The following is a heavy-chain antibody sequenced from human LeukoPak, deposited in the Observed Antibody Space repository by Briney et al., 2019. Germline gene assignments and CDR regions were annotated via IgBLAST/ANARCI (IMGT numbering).Heavy chain of an antibody. CDR1: GGSISSGGYY. CDR3: ARGYCSSTSCYKTFGTFDI. J-gene: IGHJ3*02. D-gene: IGHD2-2*02. Sequence: SETLSLTCTVSGGSISSGGYYWSWIRQHPGKGLEWIGRVYPSGNTNYNPSLKSRVTMSVDTSKNQFSLNLNSVTAADTAVYYCARGYCSSTSCYKTFGTFDIWGQGTMVAVSS. CDR2: VYPSGNT. V-gene: IGHV4-61*08.